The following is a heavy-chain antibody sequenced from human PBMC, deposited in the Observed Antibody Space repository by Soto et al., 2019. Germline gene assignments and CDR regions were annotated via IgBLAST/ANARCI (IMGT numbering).Heavy chain of an antibody. J-gene: IGHJ4*02. CDR1: GFTFSSYA. CDR3: ATNYDFWSGYTH. Sequence: EVQLLESGGGLVQPGGSLRLSCAASGFTFSSYAMSWVRQAPGKGLEWVSAISGSGGSTYYADSVKGRFTISRDNSKNTLYLQMNSLRVEDTAVYYCATNYDFWSGYTHWGQGTLVTVSS. V-gene: IGHV3-23*01. CDR2: ISGSGGST. D-gene: IGHD3-3*01.